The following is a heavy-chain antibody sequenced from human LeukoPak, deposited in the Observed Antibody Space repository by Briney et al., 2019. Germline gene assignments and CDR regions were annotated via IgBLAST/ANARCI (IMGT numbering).Heavy chain of an antibody. V-gene: IGHV4-34*01. CDR1: GGSFSGYY. D-gene: IGHD6-19*01. CDR2: INHSGST. J-gene: IGHJ4*02. CDR3: ARGKGSGWTFDY. Sequence: SETLSLTCAGYGGSFSGYYWTWIRQPPGKGLEWIGEINHSGSTNYNPSLKSRVTISVDTSKNQFSLKLSSVTAADTAVYYCARGKGSGWTFDYWGQGTLVTVSS.